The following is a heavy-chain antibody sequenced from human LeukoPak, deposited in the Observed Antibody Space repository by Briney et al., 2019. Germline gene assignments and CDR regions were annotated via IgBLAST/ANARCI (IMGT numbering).Heavy chain of an antibody. J-gene: IGHJ4*02. D-gene: IGHD1-26*01. V-gene: IGHV4-4*02. CDR2: IYHSGST. CDR1: GVSISSSSW. Sequence: SETLSLTCVVSGVSISSSSWWNWVRQPPGKGLEWIGEIYHSGSTNYNSSLKSRVTISIDKSKSQFSLEVTSVTAADTAVYYCARVRMGDGVVAFDYWGQGTLVTVSS. CDR3: ARVRMGDGVVAFDY.